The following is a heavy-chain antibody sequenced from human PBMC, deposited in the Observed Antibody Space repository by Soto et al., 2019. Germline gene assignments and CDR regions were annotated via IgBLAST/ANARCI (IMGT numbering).Heavy chain of an antibody. Sequence: QVQLVQSGAEVKKPGASVKVSCTASGYIFRSYDIHWVRQATGQGLEWMGWVNPNTGNTGYAQRFQGRVTMTRDISKGTAYMELSRLTSEYSTIYYCAKAYGAVSFDFWGPGTLVAVSS. CDR2: VNPNTGNT. V-gene: IGHV1-8*01. CDR3: AKAYGAVSFDF. CDR1: GYIFRSYD. D-gene: IGHD3-10*01. J-gene: IGHJ5*01.